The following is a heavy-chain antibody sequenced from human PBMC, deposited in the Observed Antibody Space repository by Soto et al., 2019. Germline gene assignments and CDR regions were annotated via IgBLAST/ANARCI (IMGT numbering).Heavy chain of an antibody. CDR3: AKALGELSPESYDY. CDR2: ISYDGSEK. J-gene: IGHJ4*02. Sequence: QVQLVESGGGVVQPGRSLRLSCAASGFTFSYYAMHWVRQAPGKGLEWVAVISYDGSEKYYADSVKGRFTISRDNSKNTLSLQMNSLRADDTAVYYCAKALGELSPESYDYWVQGTLITVSS. V-gene: IGHV3-30*18. D-gene: IGHD3-16*02. CDR1: GFTFSYYA.